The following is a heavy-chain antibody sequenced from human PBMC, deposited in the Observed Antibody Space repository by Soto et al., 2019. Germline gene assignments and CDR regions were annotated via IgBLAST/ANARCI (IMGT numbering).Heavy chain of an antibody. J-gene: IGHJ6*02. CDR3: ARHLYGMDV. CDR1: GGSISSSSYY. Sequence: SETLSLTCTVPGGSISSSSYYWGWIRQPPGKGLEWIGSIYYSGSTYYNPSLKSRVTISVDTSKNQFSLKLSSVTAADTAVYYCARHLYGMDVWGQGTTVTVSS. CDR2: IYYSGST. V-gene: IGHV4-39*01.